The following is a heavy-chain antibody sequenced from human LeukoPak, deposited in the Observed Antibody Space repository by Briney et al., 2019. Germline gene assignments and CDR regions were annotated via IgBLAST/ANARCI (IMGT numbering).Heavy chain of an antibody. V-gene: IGHV4-39*01. Sequence: SETLSLTCTVSGGSISSSSYYWGWIRQPPGKGLEWIGSIYYSGSTYYNPSLKSRVTISVDTSKNQFSLKLTSVTAADTAVYYCGGYCIRTSCGKNDYGGQGPLVTASS. CDR3: GGYCIRTSCGKNDY. CDR2: IYYSGST. D-gene: IGHD2-2*01. CDR1: GGSISSSSYY. J-gene: IGHJ4*02.